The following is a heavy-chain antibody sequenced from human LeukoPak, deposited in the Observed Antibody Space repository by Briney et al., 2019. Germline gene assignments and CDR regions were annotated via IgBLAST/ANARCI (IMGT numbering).Heavy chain of an antibody. V-gene: IGHV1-69*05. CDR3: ASGRRIIGQYYYYYYMDV. Sequence: SVKVSCKASGGTFSSYAISWVRQAPGQGLEWMGGIIPIFGTANYAQKFQGRVTITTDGSTSTAYMELSSLRSEDTAVYYCASGRRIIGQYYYYYYMDVWGKGTTVTVSS. CDR2: IIPIFGTA. J-gene: IGHJ6*03. CDR1: GGTFSSYA. D-gene: IGHD2-15*01.